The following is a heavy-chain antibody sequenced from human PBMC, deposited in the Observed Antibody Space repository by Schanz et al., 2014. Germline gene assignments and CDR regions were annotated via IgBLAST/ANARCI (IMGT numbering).Heavy chain of an antibody. CDR3: VSVYDSSGYVSFNY. D-gene: IGHD3-22*01. V-gene: IGHV3-48*01. CDR2: VSRSTPDI. CDR1: TSIFNHAW. J-gene: IGHJ4*02. Sequence: EVQLVESGGGLVKPGGSLRLSCAASTSIFNHAWMSWVRQAPGKGLEWVSYVSRSTPDIYYADSVKGRFTMSRDNAKNSVFLQMNSLRAEDTAVYYCVSVYDSSGYVSFNYWGQGTLVTVSS.